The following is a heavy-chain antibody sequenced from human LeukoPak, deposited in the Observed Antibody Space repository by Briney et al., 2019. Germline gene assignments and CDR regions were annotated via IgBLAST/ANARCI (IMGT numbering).Heavy chain of an antibody. V-gene: IGHV3-64*01. CDR2: ISSNGGST. CDR3: ARGQVGAINDAFDI. CDR1: VFTFASHA. D-gene: IGHD1-26*01. Sequence: GGSLTLSYAASVFTFASHAMHWVRQAPAKEREYVSGISSNGGSTYYANSVKGRFTISRDNSKNTLYLQMGSLRAEDMAVYYCARGQVGAINDAFDIWGQGTMVTVSS. J-gene: IGHJ3*02.